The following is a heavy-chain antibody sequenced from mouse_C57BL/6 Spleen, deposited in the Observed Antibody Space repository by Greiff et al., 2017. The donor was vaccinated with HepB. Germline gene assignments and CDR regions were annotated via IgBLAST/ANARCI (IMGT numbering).Heavy chain of an antibody. CDR1: GYTFTDYY. CDR2: INPYNGGT. D-gene: IGHD1-1*01. Sequence: LVKPGASVKMSCKASGYTFTDYYMNWVKQSHGKSLEWIGVINPYNGGTSYNQKFKGKATLTVDKSSSTAYMELNSLTSEDSAVYYCARRIRDGSSPYWYFDVWGTGTTVTVSS. J-gene: IGHJ1*03. CDR3: ARRIRDGSSPYWYFDV. V-gene: IGHV1-19*01.